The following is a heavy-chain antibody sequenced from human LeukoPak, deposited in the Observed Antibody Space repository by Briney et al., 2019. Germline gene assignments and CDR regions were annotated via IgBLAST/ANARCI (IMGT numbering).Heavy chain of an antibody. CDR3: ARALSQRLGYFDY. V-gene: IGHV4-59*01. J-gene: IGHJ4*02. CDR1: GGSISSYY. D-gene: IGHD6-25*01. Sequence: PSETLSLTCTVSGGSISSYYWSWIRQPPGKGLEWIGYIYYSGSTNYNPSLKSRVTISVDTSKNQFSLKLSSVTAADTAVYYCARALSQRLGYFDYWGQGTLVTVSS. CDR2: IYYSGST.